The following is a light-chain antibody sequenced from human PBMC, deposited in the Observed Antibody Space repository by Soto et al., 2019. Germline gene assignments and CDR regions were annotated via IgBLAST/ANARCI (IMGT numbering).Light chain of an antibody. Sequence: DIQMTQSPSSLSASVGDRVTITCRASQNVRDYLNWYQQKPGKAPKLLIYAASSLQSGVPSRFSGSGSGTEFTLTISRVQPEDFATYYCQQYETYLKTFGQGTKVDIK. CDR2: AAS. J-gene: IGKJ1*01. V-gene: IGKV1-39*01. CDR1: QNVRDY. CDR3: QQYETYLKT.